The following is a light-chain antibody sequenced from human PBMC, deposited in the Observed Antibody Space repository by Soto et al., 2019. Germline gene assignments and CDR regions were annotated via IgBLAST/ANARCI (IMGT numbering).Light chain of an antibody. CDR2: DVN. J-gene: IGLJ1*01. Sequence: QSVLTQPASVSGSPGQSITISCTGTSSDVGGYNFVSWYQQHPGKAPRLIIYDVNYRPSGVSNRFSGSKSGSTASLTISGLQAEDEADYYCSSYTSSSTDVFGNGTKVTVL. CDR3: SSYTSSSTDV. V-gene: IGLV2-14*01. CDR1: SSDVGGYNF.